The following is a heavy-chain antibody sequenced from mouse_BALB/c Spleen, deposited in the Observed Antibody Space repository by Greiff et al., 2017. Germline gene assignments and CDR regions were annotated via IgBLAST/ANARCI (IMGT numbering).Heavy chain of an antibody. CDR3: ARRESTMISWFAY. D-gene: IGHD2-4*01. CDR1: GFTFSSYA. V-gene: IGHV5-9-4*01. CDR2: ISSGGSYT. Sequence: EVQGVESGGGLVKPGGSLKLSCAASGFTFSSYAMSWVRQSPEKRLEWVAEISSGGSYTYYPDTVTGRFTISRDNAKNTLYLEMSSLRSEDTAMYYCARRESTMISWFAYWGQGTLVTVSA. J-gene: IGHJ3*01.